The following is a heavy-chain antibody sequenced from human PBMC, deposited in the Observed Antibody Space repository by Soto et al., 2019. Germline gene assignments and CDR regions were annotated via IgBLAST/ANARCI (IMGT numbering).Heavy chain of an antibody. CDR3: ARGGGHGDYRGGCWFDP. J-gene: IGHJ5*02. D-gene: IGHD4-17*01. V-gene: IGHV4-31*03. CDR1: GGSISSGGYY. CDR2: IYYSGST. Sequence: SLTCTVSGGSISSGGYYWSWIRQHPGKGLEWIGYIYYSGSTYYNPSLKSRVTISVDTSKNQFSLKLSSVAAADTAVYYCARGGGHGDYRGGCWFDPWGQGTLVTVSS.